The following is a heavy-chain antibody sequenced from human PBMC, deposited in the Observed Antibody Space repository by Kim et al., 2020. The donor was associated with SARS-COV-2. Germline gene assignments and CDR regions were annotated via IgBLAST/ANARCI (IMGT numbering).Heavy chain of an antibody. D-gene: IGHD2-2*01. CDR1: GFTFSSYG. CDR2: IWYDGSNK. CDR3: ARELRGYCSSSSCPLDY. V-gene: IGHV3-33*01. Sequence: GGSLRLSCAASGFTFSSYGMHWVRQAPGKGLEWVAVIWYDGSNKYYADSVKGRFTISRDNSKNTLYLQMNSLRAEDTAVYYCARELRGYCSSSSCPLDYWGQGTLVTVSS. J-gene: IGHJ4*02.